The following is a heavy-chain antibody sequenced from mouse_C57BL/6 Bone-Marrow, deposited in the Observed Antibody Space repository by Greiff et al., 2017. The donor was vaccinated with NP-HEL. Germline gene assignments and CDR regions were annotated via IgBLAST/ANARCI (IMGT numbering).Heavy chain of an antibody. D-gene: IGHD1-1*01. CDR2: IDPENGDT. J-gene: IGHJ3*01. CDR1: GFNIKDDY. Sequence: EVQLQQSGAELVRPGASVKLSCTASGFNIKDDYMHWVKQRPEQGLEWIGWIDPENGDTEYASKFQGKATITADPSSNTAYLQLSSLTSEDTAVYYCTPIYCYGRTFAYWGQGTLVTVSA. CDR3: TPIYCYGRTFAY. V-gene: IGHV14-4*01.